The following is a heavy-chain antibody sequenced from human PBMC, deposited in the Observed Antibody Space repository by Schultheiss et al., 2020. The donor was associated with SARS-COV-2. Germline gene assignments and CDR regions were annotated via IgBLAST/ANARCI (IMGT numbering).Heavy chain of an antibody. D-gene: IGHD6-13*01. V-gene: IGHV1-2*02. CDR1: GYTFTGYY. CDR3: ARDTAAGGFDP. J-gene: IGHJ5*02. Sequence: ASVKVSCKASGYTFTGYYMHWVRQAPGQGLEWMGWINPNSGNTGYAQKFQGRVTMTRDTSTSTVYMELSSLRSDDTAVYYCARDTAAGGFDPWGQGTLVTVSS. CDR2: INPNSGNT.